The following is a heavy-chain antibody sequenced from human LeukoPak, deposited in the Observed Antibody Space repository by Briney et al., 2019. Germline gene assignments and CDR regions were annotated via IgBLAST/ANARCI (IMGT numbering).Heavy chain of an antibody. V-gene: IGHV3-30*04. D-gene: IGHD2-2*02. CDR2: ISYDGSNK. CDR3: ARVLLYCSSTSCYTQAHYYYYGMDV. J-gene: IGHJ6*02. Sequence: PGGSLRLSCAASGFTFSSYAMHWVRQAPGKGLEWVAVISYDGSNKYYADSVKGRFTISRDNSKNTLYLQMYSLRAEDTAVYYCARVLLYCSSTSCYTQAHYYYYGMDVWGQGTTVTVSS. CDR1: GFTFSSYA.